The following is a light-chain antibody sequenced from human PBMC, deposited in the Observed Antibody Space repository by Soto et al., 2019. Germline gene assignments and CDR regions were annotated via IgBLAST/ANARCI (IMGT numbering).Light chain of an antibody. V-gene: IGKV3-11*01. CDR1: QSLNSY. CDR2: DAS. CDR3: QQLRDWPLT. J-gene: IGKJ4*01. Sequence: EIVLTQSPATLSLSPGERATLSCRASQSLNSYLAWFQQKPGQAPRLLIYDASNRATDIPARFSGSGSGTDFTLTISSLEPADFAVYYCQQLRDWPLTFGGGTKVEIK.